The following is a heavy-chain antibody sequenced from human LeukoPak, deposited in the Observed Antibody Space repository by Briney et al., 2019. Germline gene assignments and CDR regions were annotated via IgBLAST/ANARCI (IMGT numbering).Heavy chain of an antibody. J-gene: IGHJ5*02. CDR2: IRHEGNNE. Sequence: SGXSXSTYXXXXXRXPPGXXXEWXAXIRHEGNNEHYSDSVKGRFTISRDNSKNTLYLQMGSLRAEDMAVYYCARDGQQLSKKDNWFDPWGQGTLVTVSS. CDR3: ARDGQQLSKKDNWFDP. D-gene: IGHD6-13*01. CDR1: GXSXSTYX. V-gene: IGHV3-30*02.